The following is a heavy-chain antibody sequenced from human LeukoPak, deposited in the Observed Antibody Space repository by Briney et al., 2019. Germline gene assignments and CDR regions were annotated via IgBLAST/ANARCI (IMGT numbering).Heavy chain of an antibody. D-gene: IGHD2-8*02. V-gene: IGHV1-2*02. J-gene: IGHJ6*02. CDR3: ARGRAGSGYYYGTDV. CDR2: INPNSGGT. Sequence: GASVKVSCKASGYTFTGYYMHWVRQAPGQGLEWMGWINPNSGGTNYAQKFQGRVTMTRDTSISTAYMEVNSLRSEDTAVYYCARGRAGSGYYYGTDVWGQGTTVTVSS. CDR1: GYTFTGYY.